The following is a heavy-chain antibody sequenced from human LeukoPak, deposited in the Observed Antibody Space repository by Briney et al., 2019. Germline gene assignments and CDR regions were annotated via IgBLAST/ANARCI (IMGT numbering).Heavy chain of an antibody. CDR1: GGSLTSGDYY. CDR3: VRGAGYDYVWGKTYYFDH. CDR2: IYDSGFT. V-gene: IGHV4-30-4*01. Sequence: SQTLSLTCTVSGGSLTSGDYYWNWIRQTPGEGLEWIGYIYDSGFTYFNPSLGSRLSMSVETSSNQFSLKLSSVTAADTAVYFCVRGAGYDYVWGKTYYFDHWGQGTLVTVSS. D-gene: IGHD3-16*01. J-gene: IGHJ4*02.